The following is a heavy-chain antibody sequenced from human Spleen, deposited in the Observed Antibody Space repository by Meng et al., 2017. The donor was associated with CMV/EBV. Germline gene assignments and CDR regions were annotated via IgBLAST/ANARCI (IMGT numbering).Heavy chain of an antibody. CDR3: ARAGAAVTTHFDF. V-gene: IGHV1-18*01. Sequence: CKASGYNFVVFGIGWVRQAPGQGLEWMGWISAGNGNANYAEKFQGRVTVTTDTSTNTAYMDLRSLRSDDSAVYYCARAGAAVTTHFDFWGQGTLVTVSS. CDR1: GYNFVVFG. D-gene: IGHD4-17*01. CDR2: ISAGNGNA. J-gene: IGHJ4*02.